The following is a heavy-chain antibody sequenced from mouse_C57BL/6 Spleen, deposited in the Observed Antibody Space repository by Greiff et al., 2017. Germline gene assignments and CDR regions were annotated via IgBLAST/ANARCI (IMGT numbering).Heavy chain of an antibody. D-gene: IGHD1-1*01. CDR2: IDPEDGET. V-gene: IGHV14-2*01. Sequence: EVMLVESGAELVKPGASVKLSCTASGFNIKDYYMHWVKQRTEQGLEWIGRIDPEDGETKYAPKFQGKATIKEDPSSNTADLQLSSLTSEDTAVYYCATYYYGSSYPYYFDYWGQGTTLTVSS. J-gene: IGHJ2*01. CDR3: ATYYYGSSYPYYFDY. CDR1: GFNIKDYY.